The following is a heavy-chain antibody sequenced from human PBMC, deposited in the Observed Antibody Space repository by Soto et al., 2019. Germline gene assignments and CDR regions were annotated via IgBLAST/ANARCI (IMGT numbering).Heavy chain of an antibody. D-gene: IGHD6-6*01. CDR3: ARPSSSGNYYYGMDV. CDR1: GYTFTSYN. J-gene: IGHJ6*02. V-gene: IGHV1-8*01. Sequence: ASVKGSCKASGYTFTSYNMNWVRQATGQGLEWMGWTNPKSGNTGYAQKFQGRVTMTRNTSISTAYLELSSLRSEDTAVYYCARPSSSGNYYYGMDVWGQGTTVTLSS. CDR2: TNPKSGNT.